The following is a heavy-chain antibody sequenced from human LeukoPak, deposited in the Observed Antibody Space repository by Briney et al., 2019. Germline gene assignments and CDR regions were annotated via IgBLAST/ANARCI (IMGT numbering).Heavy chain of an antibody. CDR3: AGLGIAAAGWRVDYFDY. V-gene: IGHV4-59*01. Sequence: SETLSLTCTVSGGSISSYYWSWVRQPPGKGLEWIGDIYYSGSTNYNPSLKSRVTISVDTSKNQFSLKLSSVTAADTDVYYCAGLGIAAAGWRVDYFDYWGQGTLVTVSS. CDR1: GGSISSYY. J-gene: IGHJ4*02. CDR2: IYYSGST. D-gene: IGHD6-13*01.